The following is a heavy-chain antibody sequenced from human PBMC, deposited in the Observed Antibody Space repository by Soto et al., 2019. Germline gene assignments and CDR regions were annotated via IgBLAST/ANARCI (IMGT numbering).Heavy chain of an antibody. J-gene: IGHJ6*02. D-gene: IGHD2-2*01. CDR1: GLTVSSNY. V-gene: IGHV3-66*01. Sequence: EVQLVESGGGLVQPGGSLRLSCAASGLTVSSNYMSWVRQAPGKGLEWVSVMYSGSSTYYADSVKGRFIISRDNYKNTLYLQMDSLRVEDTAVYYCARDSSLHQPLFYGMDVWGQGTTVTVSS. CDR2: MYSGSST. CDR3: ARDSSLHQPLFYGMDV.